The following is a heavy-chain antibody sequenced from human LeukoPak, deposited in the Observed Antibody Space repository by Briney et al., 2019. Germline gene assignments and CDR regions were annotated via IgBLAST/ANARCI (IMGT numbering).Heavy chain of an antibody. Sequence: GSSVKVSCKASGGTFSSNAISWVRQAPGQGLEWMGWINTNTGNPTYAQGFTGWFVFSLDTSVSTAYLQISSLKAEDTAVYYCATGKGDYWGQGTLVTVSS. D-gene: IGHD1-14*01. J-gene: IGHJ4*02. CDR3: ATGKGDY. CDR1: GGTFSSNA. V-gene: IGHV7-4-1*02. CDR2: INTNTGNP.